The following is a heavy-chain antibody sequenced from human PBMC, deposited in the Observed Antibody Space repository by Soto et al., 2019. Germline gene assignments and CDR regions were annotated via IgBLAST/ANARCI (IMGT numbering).Heavy chain of an antibody. D-gene: IGHD3-16*01. CDR2: INPGNGNT. CDR1: GYTFTSYG. V-gene: IGHV1-3*01. Sequence: ASVKVSCKASGYTFTSYGINWVRQAPGRGLEWMGWINPGNGNTKYSQQFQGRVIIDRDTSASTAYMELSSLRSEDTAVYYCARIPVDTYMIYWSDPWGQGTQVTVSS. J-gene: IGHJ5*02. CDR3: ARIPVDTYMIYWSDP.